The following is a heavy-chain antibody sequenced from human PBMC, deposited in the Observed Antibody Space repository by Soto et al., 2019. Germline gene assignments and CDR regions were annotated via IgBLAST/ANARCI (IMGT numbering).Heavy chain of an antibody. CDR1: GGSFSGYY. V-gene: IGHV4-34*01. Sequence: SETLSLTCAVYGGSFSGYYWSWIRQPPGKGLEWIGEINHSGSTNYNPSLKSRVTISVDTSKNQFSLKLSSVTAADTAVYYCAAVGVFTSFGVVILDNWFDPWGQGTLVTVSS. CDR3: AAVGVFTSFGVVILDNWFDP. CDR2: INHSGST. D-gene: IGHD3-3*01. J-gene: IGHJ5*02.